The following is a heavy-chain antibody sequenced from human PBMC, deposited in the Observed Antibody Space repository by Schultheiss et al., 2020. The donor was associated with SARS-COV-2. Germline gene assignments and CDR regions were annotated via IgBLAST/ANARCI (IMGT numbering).Heavy chain of an antibody. Sequence: ASVKVSCKASGFTFTSSAMQWVRQARGQRLEWMGWINPNSGGTNYAQKFQGRVTMTRDTSISTAYMELSRLRSDDTAVYYCARWALGYCSSTSCPQVDYWGQGTLVTVSS. D-gene: IGHD2-2*01. CDR1: GFTFTSSA. CDR2: INPNSGGT. V-gene: IGHV1-2*02. J-gene: IGHJ4*02. CDR3: ARWALGYCSSTSCPQVDY.